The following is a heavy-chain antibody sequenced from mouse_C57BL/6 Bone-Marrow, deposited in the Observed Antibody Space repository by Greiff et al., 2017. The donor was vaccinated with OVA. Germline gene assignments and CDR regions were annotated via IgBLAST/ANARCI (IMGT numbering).Heavy chain of an antibody. CDR3: ARHGSY. CDR1: GFTFSSYA. CDR2: ISSGGSYT. Sequence: EVKLVESGGGLVKPGGSLKLSCAASGFTFSSYAMSWVRQTPEKRLEWVATISSGGSYTYYPDSVKGRFTISRDNAKNTLYLQMSSLKSEDTAMYYCARHGSYWGQGTSVTVSS. V-gene: IGHV5-6*03. J-gene: IGHJ4*01.